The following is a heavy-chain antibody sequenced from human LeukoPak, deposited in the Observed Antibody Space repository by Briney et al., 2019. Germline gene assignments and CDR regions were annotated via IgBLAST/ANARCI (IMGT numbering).Heavy chain of an antibody. J-gene: IGHJ3*02. V-gene: IGHV3-21*01. CDR3: AKGIPLYCSSTSCYTEGAFDI. D-gene: IGHD2-2*02. CDR2: ISSSSSYI. Sequence: PGGSLRLSCAASGFTFSSYSMNWVRQAPGKGLQWVSSISSSSSYIYYADSVKGRFTISRDNAKNSLYLQMNSLRAEDTAVYYCAKGIPLYCSSTSCYTEGAFDIWGQGTMVTVSS. CDR1: GFTFSSYS.